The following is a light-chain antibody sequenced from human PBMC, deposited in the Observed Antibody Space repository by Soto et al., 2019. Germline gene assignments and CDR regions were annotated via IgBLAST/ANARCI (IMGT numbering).Light chain of an antibody. Sequence: AIQLTQSPSSLSASVGDRVTITCRASQGISSALSWYQQKPGKAPKLLIYDASSLESGVPSRFSGSGSGTDFTLTISSLQPEDFATYYCQQFNSYPFTFGQGTRLEIK. CDR1: QGISSA. V-gene: IGKV1-13*02. CDR3: QQFNSYPFT. J-gene: IGKJ5*01. CDR2: DAS.